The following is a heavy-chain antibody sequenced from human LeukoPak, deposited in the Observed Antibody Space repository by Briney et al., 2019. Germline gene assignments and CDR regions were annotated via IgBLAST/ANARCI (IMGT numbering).Heavy chain of an antibody. D-gene: IGHD2-21*01. Sequence: SATLSLTCTVSGGSFSGYYWSWIRQPPGQGLEWIGGINHSGSTNYNPYLKSRVTISVDTSKNQFSLKLSSVTAADTAVYYCARGGRIPILWYYYMDVWGKGTTVTVSS. J-gene: IGHJ6*03. CDR2: INHSGST. CDR1: GGSFSGYY. CDR3: ARGGRIPILWYYYMDV. V-gene: IGHV4-34*01.